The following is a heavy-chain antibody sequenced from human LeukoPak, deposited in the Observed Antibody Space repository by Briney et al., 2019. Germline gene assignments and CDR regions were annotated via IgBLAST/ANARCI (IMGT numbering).Heavy chain of an antibody. J-gene: IGHJ4*02. CDR2: IKEDGSEK. CDR1: RFTFSTSW. Sequence: GGSLRLSCAASRFTFSTSWMSWVRQAPGKGLEWMANIKEDGSEKYYVDSVKGRFTISRDNAKNSLYLQMNSLRTEDTAVYYCTRGTVTSYWGQGTLVTVSS. CDR3: TRGTVTSY. V-gene: IGHV3-7*01. D-gene: IGHD4-17*01.